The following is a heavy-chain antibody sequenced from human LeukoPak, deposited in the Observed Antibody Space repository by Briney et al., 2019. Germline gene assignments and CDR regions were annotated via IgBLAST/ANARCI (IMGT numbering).Heavy chain of an antibody. CDR3: ATARSAGVVRGVIRYFDY. V-gene: IGHV1-24*01. Sequence: ASVKVSCKFSGYTLTELSMHWVRQAPGKGLEWMGGFDPEDGETIYAQKFQGRVTMTEDTSTDTAYMELSSLRSEDTAVYYCATARSAGVVRGVIRYFDYWGQGTLVTVSS. J-gene: IGHJ4*02. D-gene: IGHD3-10*01. CDR2: FDPEDGET. CDR1: GYTLTELS.